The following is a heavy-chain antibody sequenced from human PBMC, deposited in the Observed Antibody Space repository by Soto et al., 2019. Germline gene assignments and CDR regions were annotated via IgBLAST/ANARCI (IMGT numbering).Heavy chain of an antibody. J-gene: IGHJ4*02. CDR3: ARGAMPLGYYYDSSGSETFNY. Sequence: GASVKVSCKASGYTFTGYYMHWVRQAPGQGLEWMGWINPNSGGTNYAQKFQGWVTMTRDTSISTAYMELSRLRSDDTAVYYCARGAMPLGYYYDSSGSETFNYWGQGTLVTVSS. D-gene: IGHD3-22*01. CDR1: GYTFTGYY. CDR2: INPNSGGT. V-gene: IGHV1-2*04.